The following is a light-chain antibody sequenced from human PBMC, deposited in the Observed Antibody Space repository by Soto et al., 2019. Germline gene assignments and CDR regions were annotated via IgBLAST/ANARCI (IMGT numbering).Light chain of an antibody. V-gene: IGLV4-69*01. J-gene: IGLJ2*01. CDR3: QTWGSGINVG. CDR2: LNSDGSH. CDR1: GGHNSYA. Sequence: QPVLIQSPSASASLGASVNLTCTLSGGHNSYAIAWHQQQPEKGPRYLMTLNSDGSHKKGDGIPDRFSGSSSGAERCLSISCLQSEDEADYYCQTWGSGINVGFGAGTQLTVL.